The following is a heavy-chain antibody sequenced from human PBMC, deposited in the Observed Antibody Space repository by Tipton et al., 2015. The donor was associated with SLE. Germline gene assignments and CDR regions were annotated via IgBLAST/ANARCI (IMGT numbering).Heavy chain of an antibody. CDR3: AKVSVYSSGLWDV. D-gene: IGHD6-19*01. CDR2: INWNGATI. V-gene: IGHV3-9*01. CDR1: GFKFDDYA. Sequence: SLRLSCAASGFKFDDYAMHWVRQRPGKGLEWVSGINWNGATIGYADSVKGRFTISRDNAKNTLYLQMNSLRAEDTAVYYCAKVSVYSSGLWDVWGQGTTVTVSS. J-gene: IGHJ6*02.